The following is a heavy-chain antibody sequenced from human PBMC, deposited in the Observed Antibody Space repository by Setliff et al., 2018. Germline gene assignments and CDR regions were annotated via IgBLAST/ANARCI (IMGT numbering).Heavy chain of an antibody. CDR2: IYHNGNT. CDR1: GGSISPYF. Sequence: SETLSLTCTVSGGSISPYFWSWIRQPPGKGLEWIGYIYHNGNTNFNLSLKTRVTMSVDPSKNQFALNLGSVTAADTAVYYCVRDRTAYSYGLDVWAQGTTVTVPS. D-gene: IGHD5-18*01. CDR3: VRDRTAYSYGLDV. J-gene: IGHJ6*02. V-gene: IGHV4-59*01.